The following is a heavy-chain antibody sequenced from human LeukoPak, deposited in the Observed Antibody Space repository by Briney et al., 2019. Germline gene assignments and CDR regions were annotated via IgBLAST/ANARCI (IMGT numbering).Heavy chain of an antibody. V-gene: IGHV3-20*04. D-gene: IGHD3/OR15-3a*01. CDR3: ARSGLAGPSDI. J-gene: IGHJ3*02. CDR2: INWNGGST. CDR1: GFTFDDYG. Sequence: GRSLRLSCAASGFTFDDYGMSWVRQAPGKGLEWVSGINWNGGSTGYAESVKGRFTISRDNAKNSLYLQMNSLRDEDTALYYCARSGLAGPSDIWGQGTMVAVSS.